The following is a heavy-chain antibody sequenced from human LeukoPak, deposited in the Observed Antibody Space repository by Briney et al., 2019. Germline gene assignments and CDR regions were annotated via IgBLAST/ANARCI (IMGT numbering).Heavy chain of an antibody. CDR1: GGSISSSSYY. CDR2: IYYSGST. CDR3: ARITEYSGYDYIWYFDL. V-gene: IGHV4-39*01. J-gene: IGHJ2*01. D-gene: IGHD5-12*01. Sequence: SETLSLTCTVSGGSISSSSYYWGWIRQRPGKGLEWIGSIYYSGSTYYNPSLKSRVTISVDTSKNQFSLKLSSVTAADTAVYYCARITEYSGYDYIWYFDLWGRGTLVTVSS.